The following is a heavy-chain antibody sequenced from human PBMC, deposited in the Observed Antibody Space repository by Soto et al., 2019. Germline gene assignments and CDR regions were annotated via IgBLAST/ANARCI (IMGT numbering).Heavy chain of an antibody. Sequence: VQLVESGGGLVKPGGSLRLSCAASVFTFSDYYMSWIRQAPGKGLEWVSYISSSSSYTNYADSVKGRFTISRDNAKNSLYLQMNSLRAEDTAVYYCARPSTYGDYGPIDYWGQGTLVTVSS. J-gene: IGHJ4*02. D-gene: IGHD4-17*01. CDR3: ARPSTYGDYGPIDY. CDR2: ISSSSSYT. CDR1: VFTFSDYY. V-gene: IGHV3-11*06.